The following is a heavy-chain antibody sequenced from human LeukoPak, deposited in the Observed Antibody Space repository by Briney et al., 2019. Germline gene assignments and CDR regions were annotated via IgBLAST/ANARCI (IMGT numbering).Heavy chain of an antibody. D-gene: IGHD3-3*01. CDR2: IIPIFGTA. J-gene: IGHJ6*03. CDR3: ARSLFRFLEWSYRSYYYYYMDV. Sequence: ASVKVSCKASGGTFSSYAISWVRQAPGQGLEWRGGIIPIFGTANYAQKFQGRVTITADKSTSTAYMELSSLRSEDTAVYYCARSLFRFLEWSYRSYYYYYMDVWGKGTTVTVSS. CDR1: GGTFSSYA. V-gene: IGHV1-69*06.